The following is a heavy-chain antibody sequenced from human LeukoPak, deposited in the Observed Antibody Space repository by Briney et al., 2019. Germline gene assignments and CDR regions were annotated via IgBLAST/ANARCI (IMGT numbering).Heavy chain of an antibody. CDR2: IYYSGST. V-gene: IGHV4-59*08. CDR3: ARQDSSGYYYGGWFDP. J-gene: IGHJ5*02. D-gene: IGHD3-22*01. CDR1: GGSISSYY. Sequence: PSETLSLTCNASGGSISSYYWSWIRQPPGKGLEWIGYIYYSGSTNYNPSLKSRVTISVDTSKNQFSPKLSSVTAADTAVYYCARQDSSGYYYGGWFDPWGQGTLVTVSS.